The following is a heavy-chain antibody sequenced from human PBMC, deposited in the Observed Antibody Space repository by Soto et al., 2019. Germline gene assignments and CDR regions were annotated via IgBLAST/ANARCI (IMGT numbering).Heavy chain of an antibody. D-gene: IGHD3-3*01. CDR2: ISSSSSTI. CDR1: GFTFSSNS. V-gene: IGHV3-48*02. CDR3: ARVIWSGHLTSDL. J-gene: IGHJ5*02. Sequence: EVQVVASGGGLVQPGGSLRLSCAASGFTFSSNSMNWVRQAPGKGLEWISYISSSSSTIYADSVKGRFTISRDNAKNSLYLHMNSLRDEDTAVYYCARVIWSGHLTSDLWGQGTLVTVSS.